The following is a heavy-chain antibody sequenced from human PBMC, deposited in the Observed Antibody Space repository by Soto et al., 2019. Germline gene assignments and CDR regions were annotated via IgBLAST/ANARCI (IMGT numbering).Heavy chain of an antibody. J-gene: IGHJ3*02. D-gene: IGHD4-17*01. CDR1: GFTFSSYA. V-gene: IGHV3-23*01. Sequence: GGSLRLSCAASGFTFSSYAMSWDRQAPGKGLEWVSAISGSGGSTYYADSVKGRFTISRDNSKNTLHLQMNSLRAEDTAVYYCAKDPLNYGGNCWNLVCAFDIWGQGAMVTVSS. CDR2: ISGSGGST. CDR3: AKDPLNYGGNCWNLVCAFDI.